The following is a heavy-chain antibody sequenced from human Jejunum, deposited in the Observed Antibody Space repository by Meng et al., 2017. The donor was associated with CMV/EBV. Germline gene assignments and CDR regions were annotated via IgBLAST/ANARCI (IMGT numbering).Heavy chain of an antibody. V-gene: IGHV2-5*02. J-gene: IGHJ4*02. CDR2: IYWDDDM. Sequence: QIPWQEAGPTLVKTTQNLPLTCTFSGCSLSTKGVGVGWIRQPPGKALEWLALIYWDDDMRYSPSLKSKLALSKDTSKNQVVLTMTNMDPVDTATYYCAHRGYDDSTDYLDYWGQGTLVTVSS. D-gene: IGHD3-22*01. CDR3: AHRGYDDSTDYLDY. CDR1: GCSLSTKGVG.